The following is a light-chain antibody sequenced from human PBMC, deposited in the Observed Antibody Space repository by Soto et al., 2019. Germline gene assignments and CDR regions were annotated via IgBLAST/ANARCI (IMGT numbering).Light chain of an antibody. Sequence: EIVLTQSPGTLSVSPGESATLSCRASQSVSSNLAWYQQKPGQAPRLLIYDASNRATGIPVRFSGSGSGTDYTLTITNLESEDFAVYYCQQRSNWPWTFGQGTKVDI. J-gene: IGKJ1*01. CDR2: DAS. V-gene: IGKV3-11*01. CDR1: QSVSSN. CDR3: QQRSNWPWT.